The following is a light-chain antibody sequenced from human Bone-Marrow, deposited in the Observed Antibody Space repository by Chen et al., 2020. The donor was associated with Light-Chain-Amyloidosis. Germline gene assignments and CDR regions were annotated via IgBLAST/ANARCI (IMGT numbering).Light chain of an antibody. CDR1: NSGSTS. CDR3: QVWDRSSDRPV. Sequence: SYVLTQPSSVSVAPEPTATIACGGNNSGSTSVHWYQQTPGQAPLLVVYDDSDRPSGIPERLSGSNSGNTATLTISRVEAGDEADYYCQVWDRSSDRPVFGGGTKLTVL. CDR2: DDS. V-gene: IGLV3-21*02. J-gene: IGLJ3*02.